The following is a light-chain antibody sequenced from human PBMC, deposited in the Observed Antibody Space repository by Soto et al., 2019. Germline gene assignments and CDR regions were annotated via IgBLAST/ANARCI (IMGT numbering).Light chain of an antibody. CDR1: SSDVGGYNY. V-gene: IGLV2-8*01. CDR2: EVS. CDR3: SSYGGRNSMV. Sequence: QSALTQPPSASGSPGQSVTISCTGSSSDVGGYNYVSWYQQHPGKAPKLMIYEVSKRPSGVPDRLSGSKSGNTASLTVSGLQAEDEADCYCSSYGGRNSMVFGGGTKLTVL. J-gene: IGLJ2*01.